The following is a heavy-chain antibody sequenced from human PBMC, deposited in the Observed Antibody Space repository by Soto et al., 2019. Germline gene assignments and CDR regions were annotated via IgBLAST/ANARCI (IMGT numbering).Heavy chain of an antibody. V-gene: IGHV5-51*01. J-gene: IGHJ5*02. D-gene: IGHD3-22*01. CDR2: IYPGDSDT. CDR3: AIQGYYYDSSGYSNWFDP. Sequence: GESLTTSCKVPGYSFTSYWIVWVLQMPGKGLEWMGIIYPGDSDTRYSPSFQGQVTISADKSISTAYLQWSSLKASDTAMYYCAIQGYYYDSSGYSNWFDPWGQGTMVTVSS. CDR1: GYSFTSYW.